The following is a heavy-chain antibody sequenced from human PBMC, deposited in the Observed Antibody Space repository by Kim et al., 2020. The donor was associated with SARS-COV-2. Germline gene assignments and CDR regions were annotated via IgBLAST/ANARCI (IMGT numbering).Heavy chain of an antibody. CDR1: GGSFSGYY. V-gene: IGHV4-34*01. J-gene: IGHJ4*02. CDR2: INHSGST. Sequence: SETLSLTCAVYGGSFSGYYWSWIRQPPGKGLEWIGEINHSGSTNYNPSLKSRVTISVDTSKNQFSLKLSSVTAADTAVYYCAREMEDRWYYYGSGSSPGYYFDYWGQGALVTVSS. CDR3: AREMEDRWYYYGSGSSPGYYFDY. D-gene: IGHD3-10*01.